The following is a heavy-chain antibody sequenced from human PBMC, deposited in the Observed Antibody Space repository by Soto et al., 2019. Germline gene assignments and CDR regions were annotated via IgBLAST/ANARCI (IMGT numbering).Heavy chain of an antibody. V-gene: IGHV3-23*01. CDR1: GFTFSSYA. J-gene: IGHJ4*02. CDR3: AKGCTMTTVTYFDY. Sequence: LRLSCAASGFTFSSYAMSWVRQAPGNGLEWVSAISGSGGSTYYADSVKGRFTISRDNSKNTLYLQMNSLRAEDTAVYYCAKGCTMTTVTYFDYWGQGTLVTVSS. CDR2: ISGSGGST. D-gene: IGHD4-17*01.